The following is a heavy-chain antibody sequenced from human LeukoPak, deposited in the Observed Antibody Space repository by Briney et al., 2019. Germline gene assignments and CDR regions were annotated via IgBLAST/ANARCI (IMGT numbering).Heavy chain of an antibody. CDR3: AGAYYDSSGRFDY. CDR2: ISYDGSNK. V-gene: IGHV3-30-3*01. J-gene: IGHJ4*02. D-gene: IGHD3-22*01. CDR1: GFTFSSYA. Sequence: GGSLRLSCAASGFTFSSYAMSWVRQAPGKGLEWVAVISYDGSNKYYADSVKGRFTISRDNSKNTLYLQMNSLRAEDTAVYYCAGAYYDSSGRFDYWGQGTLVTVSS.